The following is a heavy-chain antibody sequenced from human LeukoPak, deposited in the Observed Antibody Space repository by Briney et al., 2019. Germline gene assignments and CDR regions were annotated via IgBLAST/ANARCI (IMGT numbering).Heavy chain of an antibody. CDR2: IYNSGRT. J-gene: IGHJ3*01. D-gene: IGHD3-10*01. CDR1: GGSINSDDYY. CDR3: NYYGSGSPDAFDF. Sequence: SQALFLTCIVSGGSINSDDYYWNWVRQPPGEGLEWIGYIYNSGRTYYNPSLKSRGTISVDKSKNQFSLKLSSVTAADTAVYYCNYYGSGSPDAFDFWGQGTMVTVSS. V-gene: IGHV4-30-4*01.